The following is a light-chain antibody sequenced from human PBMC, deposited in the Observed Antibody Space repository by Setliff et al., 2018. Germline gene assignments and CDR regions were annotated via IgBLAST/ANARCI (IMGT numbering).Light chain of an antibody. Sequence: QSVLTQPASVSGSPGQSITIYCIGSSSDIGAYKFVSWYQQHPGKAPRLIIYEVTKRPSGVPDRFSGSKSGNTASLTVSGLQAEDEADYYCSSYAASYNPYVFGSGTKVTVL. V-gene: IGLV2-8*01. CDR2: EVT. CDR1: SSDIGAYKF. J-gene: IGLJ1*01. CDR3: SSYAASYNPYV.